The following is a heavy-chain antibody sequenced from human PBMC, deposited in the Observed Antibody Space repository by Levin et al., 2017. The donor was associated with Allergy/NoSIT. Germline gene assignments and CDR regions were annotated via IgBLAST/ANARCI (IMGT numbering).Heavy chain of an antibody. Sequence: SCAASGFTFSSYWMSWVRQAPGKGLEWVANIKEDGSEKSHVDSVKGRFTISRDNAKNSLYLQMNSLRAEDTAVYYCARDGIFGFLYYMDVWGKGTTVTVSS. CDR2: IKEDGSEK. J-gene: IGHJ6*03. CDR1: GFTFSSYW. CDR3: ARDGIFGFLYYMDV. V-gene: IGHV3-7*01. D-gene: IGHD3-3*01.